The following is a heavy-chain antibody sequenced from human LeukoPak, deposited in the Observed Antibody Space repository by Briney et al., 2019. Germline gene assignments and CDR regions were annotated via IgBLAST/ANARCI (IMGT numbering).Heavy chain of an antibody. D-gene: IGHD3-3*01. CDR3: ARDGGYYDFWSGCYYFDY. V-gene: IGHV4-4*07. Sequence: SETLSLTCTVSGGSISSYYWSWIRQPAGKGLEWIGRIYTSGSTNYNPSLKSRVTMSVDTSKNQFSLKLSSVTAADTAVYYCARDGGYYDFWSGCYYFDYWGQGTLVTVSS. CDR1: GGSISSYY. J-gene: IGHJ4*02. CDR2: IYTSGST.